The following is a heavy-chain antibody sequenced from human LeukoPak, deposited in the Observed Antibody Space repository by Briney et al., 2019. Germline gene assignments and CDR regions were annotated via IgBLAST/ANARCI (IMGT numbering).Heavy chain of an antibody. Sequence: SQTLSLTCTVSGGSISSGGYYWSWIRQPPGKGLEWIGEINHSGSTNYNPSLKSRVTISIDTSKNQFSLKLSSVTAADTAVYYCARGPPYIVVVTAIGFFDYWGQGALVTVSS. CDR1: GGSISSGGYY. CDR2: INHSGST. CDR3: ARGPPYIVVVTAIGFFDY. J-gene: IGHJ4*02. D-gene: IGHD2-21*02. V-gene: IGHV4-30-2*01.